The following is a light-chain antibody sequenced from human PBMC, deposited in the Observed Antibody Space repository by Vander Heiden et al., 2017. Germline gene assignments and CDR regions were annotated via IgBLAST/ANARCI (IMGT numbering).Light chain of an antibody. CDR1: SSNIGINT. CDR3: AAWDDSLDAFV. Sequence: QSVVTQPPSASGTPGQWVTISCSGSSSNIGINTVNWFQQLPGTAPKLRIYGNNQRPSGVPDRMSGSKSGTSASLAISGLQSEDEAHYYCAAWDDSLDAFVFGAGTKVTVL. J-gene: IGLJ1*01. CDR2: GNN. V-gene: IGLV1-44*01.